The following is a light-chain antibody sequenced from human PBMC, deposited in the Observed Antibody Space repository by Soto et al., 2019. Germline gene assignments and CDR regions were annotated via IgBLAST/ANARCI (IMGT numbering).Light chain of an antibody. J-gene: IGKJ1*01. Sequence: DIKMTQSPSTLSASVEDRVTITCRASQSISSWLAWYQQKPGKAPKLLIYDASSLESGFPSRFSGSGSGTEFTLTISSLQPDDFATYYCQQYNSYSWTFGQGTKVDIK. V-gene: IGKV1-5*01. CDR1: QSISSW. CDR2: DAS. CDR3: QQYNSYSWT.